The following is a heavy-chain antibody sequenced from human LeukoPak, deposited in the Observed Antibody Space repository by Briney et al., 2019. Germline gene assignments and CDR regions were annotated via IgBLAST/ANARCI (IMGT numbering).Heavy chain of an antibody. CDR2: IRYGGNDK. CDR1: GFTFSSYG. J-gene: IGHJ4*02. V-gene: IGHV3-30*02. CDR3: AKGLIPAYYFDY. Sequence: GGSLRLSCAASGFTFSSYGMHWVRQAPGKGLEWVAFIRYGGNDKYYVDSVKGRFTISRDNSRNTLYLQMNSLRAEDTAVYYCAKGLIPAYYFDYWGQGTLVTVSS.